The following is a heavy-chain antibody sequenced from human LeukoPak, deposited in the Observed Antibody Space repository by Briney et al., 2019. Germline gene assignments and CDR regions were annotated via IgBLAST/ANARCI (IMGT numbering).Heavy chain of an antibody. CDR1: GGTFSSYA. CDR2: IIPIFATA. V-gene: IGHV1-69*05. CDR3: ARDNRGFGELLFDY. Sequence: SVKVSCKASGGTFSSYAISWVRQAPGQGLEWMGGIIPIFATANYAQKFQGRVTMTTDTSTSTAYMELRSLRSDDTAVYYCARDNRGFGELLFDYWGQGTLVTVSS. D-gene: IGHD3-10*01. J-gene: IGHJ4*02.